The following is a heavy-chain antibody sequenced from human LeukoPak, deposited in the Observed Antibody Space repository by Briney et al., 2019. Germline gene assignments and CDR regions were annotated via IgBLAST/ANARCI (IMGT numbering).Heavy chain of an antibody. Sequence: SVKVSCKASGGTFSSYAISWVRQAPGQGLEWMGRIIPILGIANYAQKFQGRVTITADKSTSTAYMELSSLRSEDTAVYYCARGGILWFGKNDAFDIWGQGTMVTVSS. CDR1: GGTFSSYA. CDR2: IIPILGIA. D-gene: IGHD3-10*01. J-gene: IGHJ3*02. V-gene: IGHV1-69*04. CDR3: ARGGILWFGKNDAFDI.